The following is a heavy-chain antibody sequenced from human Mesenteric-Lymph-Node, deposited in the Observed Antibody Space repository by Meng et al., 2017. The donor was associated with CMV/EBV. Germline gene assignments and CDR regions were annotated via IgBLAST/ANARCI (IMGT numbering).Heavy chain of an antibody. CDR3: ARAPRLTGDSDY. CDR2: INPNSGGT. V-gene: IGHV1-2*02. J-gene: IGHJ4*02. Sequence: ASVKVSCKASGYTLSDDYMHWVRQAPGQGLEWMGWINPNSGGTNYAQKFQGRVTMTRDTSISTAYMELSRLRSDDTAVYYCARAPRLTGDSDYWGQGTLVTVSS. D-gene: IGHD7-27*01. CDR1: GYTLSDDY.